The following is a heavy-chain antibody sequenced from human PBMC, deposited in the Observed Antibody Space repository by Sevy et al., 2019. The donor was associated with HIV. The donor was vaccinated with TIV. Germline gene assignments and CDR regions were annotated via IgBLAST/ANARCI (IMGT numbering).Heavy chain of an antibody. CDR3: ARYTHDYGDYAPQGYGMDV. D-gene: IGHD4-17*01. J-gene: IGHJ6*02. CDR2: ISSTSSYI. CDR1: GFSFSSYS. Sequence: GGSLRLSCAASGFSFSSYSINWVRQAPGKGLEWVPFISSTSSYIYYADSVKGRFTISRDNAKNSLYLQMNSLRAEDTAVYYCARYTHDYGDYAPQGYGMDVWGQGTTVTVSS. V-gene: IGHV3-21*01.